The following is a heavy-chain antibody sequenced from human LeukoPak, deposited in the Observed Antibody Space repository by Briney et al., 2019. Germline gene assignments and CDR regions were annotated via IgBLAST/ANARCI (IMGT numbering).Heavy chain of an antibody. CDR1: GGSISSSSYY. V-gene: IGHV4-39*01. Sequence: SETLSLTCTVSGGSISSSSYYWGWIRQPPGKGLEWIGSIYYSGSTYYNPSLKSRVTISVDTSKNQFSLKLSSVTAADTAVYYCARHAKAPIVVVPAAKPRRNWFDPWGQGTLVTVSS. D-gene: IGHD2-2*01. CDR3: ARHAKAPIVVVPAAKPRRNWFDP. J-gene: IGHJ5*02. CDR2: IYYSGST.